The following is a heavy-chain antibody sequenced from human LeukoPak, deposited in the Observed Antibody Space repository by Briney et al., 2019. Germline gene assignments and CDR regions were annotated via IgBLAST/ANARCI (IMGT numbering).Heavy chain of an antibody. CDR2: IYYSGST. CDR3: ARQGSGGRALDI. V-gene: IGHV4-31*03. J-gene: IGHJ3*02. Sequence: SETLSLTCTVSGGSISSGGYYWSWIRQHPGKGLEWIGYIYYSGSTYYNPSLKSRVTISVDTSKNQFSLKLSSVTAADTAVYYCARQGSGGRALDIWGQGTMVTVSS. CDR1: GGSISSGGYY.